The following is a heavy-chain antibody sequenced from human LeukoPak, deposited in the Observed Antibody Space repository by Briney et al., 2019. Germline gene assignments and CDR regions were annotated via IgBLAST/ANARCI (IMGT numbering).Heavy chain of an antibody. CDR3: ARAPMYDSSGYFIH. V-gene: IGHV1-18*01. D-gene: IGHD3-22*01. Sequence: ASVKVSCKASGYTFTSYVISWVRQAAGQGLEWMGWISANNGNTNYAQKLQGRVTMTTDTSTSTAYMELRSLTSDDTAVYYCARAPMYDSSGYFIHWGQGARVTVSS. CDR2: ISANNGNT. CDR1: GYTFTSYV. J-gene: IGHJ4*02.